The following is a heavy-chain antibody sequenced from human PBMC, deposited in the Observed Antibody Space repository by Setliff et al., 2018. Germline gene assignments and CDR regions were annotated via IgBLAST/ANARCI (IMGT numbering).Heavy chain of an antibody. CDR2: IIPVLGMT. CDR1: GDPFNAYG. CDR3: ARGPSPTVTPSRLIYFYHMDV. V-gene: IGHV1-69*10. D-gene: IGHD4-17*01. J-gene: IGHJ6*03. Sequence: GASVKVSCKASGDPFNAYGVSWVRQASGQGLEWMGAIIPVLGMTDYAQKFQGRLTITADQSTTTVYMELSSLRFDGTALYYCARGPSPTVTPSRLIYFYHMDVWGTGTTVTVSS.